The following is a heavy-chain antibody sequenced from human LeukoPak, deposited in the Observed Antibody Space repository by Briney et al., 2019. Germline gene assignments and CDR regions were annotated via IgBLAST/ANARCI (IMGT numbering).Heavy chain of an antibody. CDR2: IHYSGST. V-gene: IGHV4-59*01. J-gene: IGHJ4*02. D-gene: IGHD6-6*01. Sequence: SETLSLTCSVSGGSISSYYWSWIRQPPGKGLEWIGYIHYSGSTNYNPSLKSRVTISVDTSKNQFSLKLSSVTAADTAIYFCARYSTSSHFFDYWGQGTPVTVSS. CDR3: ARYSTSSHFFDY. CDR1: GGSISSYY.